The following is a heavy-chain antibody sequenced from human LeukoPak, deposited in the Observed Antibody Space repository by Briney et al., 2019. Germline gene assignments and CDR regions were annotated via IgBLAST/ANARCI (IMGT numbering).Heavy chain of an antibody. V-gene: IGHV1-2*02. D-gene: IGHD2-2*02. CDR1: GYTFTGYY. J-gene: IGHJ4*02. CDR3: ARGILVASEGPIQNSFFDY. Sequence: VASVKVSCKASGYTFTGYYMHWVRQAPGQGLEWMGWINPNSGGTNYAQKFQGRVTMTRDTSISTAYMELSRLRSDDTAVYYCARGILVASEGPIQNSFFDYWGQGPLVTVSS. CDR2: INPNSGGT.